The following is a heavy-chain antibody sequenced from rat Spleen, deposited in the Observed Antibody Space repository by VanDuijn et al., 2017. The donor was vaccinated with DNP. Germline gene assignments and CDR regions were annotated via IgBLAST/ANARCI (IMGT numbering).Heavy chain of an antibody. CDR1: GFTFSSFP. V-gene: IGHV5-46*01. Sequence: EVQLVESGGGLVQPGRSMKLSCAASGFTFSSFPMAWVRQAPTKGLEWVATISTSGGSTYYRDSVKGRFTISRDNAKSTLYLQMNSLRSEDTATYYCTRDTDWAFDYWGQGVMVTVSS. CDR2: ISTSGGST. D-gene: IGHD1-11*01. CDR3: TRDTDWAFDY. J-gene: IGHJ2*01.